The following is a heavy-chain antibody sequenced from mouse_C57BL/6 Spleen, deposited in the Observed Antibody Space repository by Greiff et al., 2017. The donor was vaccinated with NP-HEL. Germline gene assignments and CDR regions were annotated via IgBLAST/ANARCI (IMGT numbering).Heavy chain of an antibody. J-gene: IGHJ4*01. CDR3: AKTPYYDYLDYYAMDY. CDR2: ISSGSSTI. V-gene: IGHV5-17*01. Sequence: DVHLVESGGGLVKPGGSLKLSCAASGFTFSDYGMHWVRQAPEKGLEWVAYISSGSSTIYYADTVKGRFTISRDNAKNTLFLQMTSLRSEDTAMYYCAKTPYYDYLDYYAMDYWGQGTSVTVSS. CDR1: GFTFSDYG. D-gene: IGHD2-4*01.